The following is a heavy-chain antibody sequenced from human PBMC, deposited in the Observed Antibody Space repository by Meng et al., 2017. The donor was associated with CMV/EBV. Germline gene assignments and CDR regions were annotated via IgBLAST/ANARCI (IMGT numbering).Heavy chain of an antibody. J-gene: IGHJ6*02. D-gene: IGHD3-3*01. CDR2: INSDGSST. V-gene: IGHV3-74*01. CDR1: GFTFSSYW. CDR3: ASNYDLNYYYYDGMDV. Sequence: GGSLRLSCAASGFTFSSYWMHWVRQAPGKGLVWVSRINSDGSSTSYADSVKGRFTISRDNAKNTLYLQMNSLRAEDTAVYYCASNYDLNYYYYDGMDVWGQGTTVTVSS.